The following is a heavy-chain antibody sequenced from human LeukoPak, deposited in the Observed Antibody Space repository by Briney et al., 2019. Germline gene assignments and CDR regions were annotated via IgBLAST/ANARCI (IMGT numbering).Heavy chain of an antibody. CDR1: GFTFSGYA. J-gene: IGHJ3*02. V-gene: IGHV3-23*01. CDR3: ARDRHDYVWGSYRYLPPPNDAFDI. D-gene: IGHD3-16*02. Sequence: GGSLRLSCAASGFTFSGYAMSWLRQAPGKGLGFVSAISGDTGSTFYADSVKGRFTVSRDNSQNTLYLQLNSLRAEDTAVYYCARDRHDYVWGSYRYLPPPNDAFDIWGQGTMVTVSS. CDR2: ISGDTGST.